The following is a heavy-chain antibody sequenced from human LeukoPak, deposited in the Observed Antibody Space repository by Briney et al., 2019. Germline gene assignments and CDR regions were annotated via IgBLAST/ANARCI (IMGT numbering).Heavy chain of an antibody. D-gene: IGHD3-3*01. CDR1: GGSISSYY. J-gene: IGHJ3*02. CDR3: ARDPPVDFWSGYGAFDI. V-gene: IGHV4-4*07. CDR2: IYTSGST. Sequence: SETLSLTCTVSGGSISSYYWSWIRQPAGMGLEWIGRIYTSGSTNYNPSLKSRVTMSVDTSKNQFSLKLSSVTAADTAVYYCARDPPVDFWSGYGAFDIWGQGTMVTVSS.